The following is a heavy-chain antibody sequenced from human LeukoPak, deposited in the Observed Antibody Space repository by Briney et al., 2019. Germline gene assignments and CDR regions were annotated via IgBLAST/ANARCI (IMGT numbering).Heavy chain of an antibody. D-gene: IGHD2-2*01. CDR3: ARIVVVPAVTYYYYGMDV. V-gene: IGHV4-59*08. CDR1: GGSISSYY. J-gene: IGHJ6*02. Sequence: SETLSLTCTVSGGSISSYYWSWIRQPPGKGLEWIGYIYYSGSTNYNPSLKSRVTISVDTSKNQFSLKLSSVTAADTAVYYCARIVVVPAVTYYYYGMDVWGQGTTVTVSS. CDR2: IYYSGST.